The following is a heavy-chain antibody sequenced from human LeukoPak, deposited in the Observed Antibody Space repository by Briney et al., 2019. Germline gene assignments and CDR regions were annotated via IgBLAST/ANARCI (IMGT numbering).Heavy chain of an antibody. J-gene: IGHJ4*02. CDR1: GGTFSSYA. CDR2: IIPIFGTA. D-gene: IGHD3-22*01. V-gene: IGHV1-69*13. Sequence: SVKVSCKASGGTFSSYAISWVRRAPGQGLEWMGGIIPIFGTANYAQKFQGRVTITADESTSTAYMELSSLRSEDTAVYYCASPSHSGSGYTDYWGQGTLVTVSP. CDR3: ASPSHSGSGYTDY.